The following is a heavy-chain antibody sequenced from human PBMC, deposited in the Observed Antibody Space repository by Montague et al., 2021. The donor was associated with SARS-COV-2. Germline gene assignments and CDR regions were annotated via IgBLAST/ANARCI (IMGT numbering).Heavy chain of an antibody. J-gene: IGHJ6*02. CDR1: GGSISSSSYY. D-gene: IGHD3-9*01. Sequence: SETLSLTCTVPGGSISSSSYYWGWIRQPPGKGLEWIGSIYYSGSTYYXXXLKSRVTISVDTSKNQFSLKLSSVTAADTAVYYCARHDDILTTYYYYYGMDVWGQGTTVTVSS. V-gene: IGHV4-39*01. CDR3: ARHDDILTTYYYYYGMDV. CDR2: IYYSGST.